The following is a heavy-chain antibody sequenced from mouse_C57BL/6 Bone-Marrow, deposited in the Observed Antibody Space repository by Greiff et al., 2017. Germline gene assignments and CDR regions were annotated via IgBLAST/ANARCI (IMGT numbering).Heavy chain of an antibody. J-gene: IGHJ2*01. CDR3: ARGYYDFFDY. CDR1: GYTFTSYT. V-gene: IGHV1-4*01. D-gene: IGHD2-4*01. CDR2: INPRSGDT. Sequence: QVQLKESGAELARPGASVKMSCKASGYTFTSYTMHWVKQRPGQGLEWIGYINPRSGDTKYNQKFKDKATLTANKSSSTAYMQLSSLTSEDSAVYDCARGYYDFFDYWGQGTTLTVSS.